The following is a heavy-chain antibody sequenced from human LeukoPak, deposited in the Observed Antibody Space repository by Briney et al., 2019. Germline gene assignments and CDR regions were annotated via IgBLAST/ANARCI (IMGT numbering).Heavy chain of an antibody. J-gene: IGHJ4*02. Sequence: SVKVSCKASGGTFSSYAISWVRQAPGQGLEWMGGIIPIFGTANYAQKFQGRVTITADESTSTAYMELSSLRSEDSAVYYCARGLYCGGDCYSWLDYWGQGTLVTVSS. CDR1: GGTFSSYA. D-gene: IGHD2-21*01. V-gene: IGHV1-69*13. CDR3: ARGLYCGGDCYSWLDY. CDR2: IIPIFGTA.